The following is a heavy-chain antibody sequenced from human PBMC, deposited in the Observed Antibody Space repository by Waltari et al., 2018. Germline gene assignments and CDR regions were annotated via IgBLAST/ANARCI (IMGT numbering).Heavy chain of an antibody. V-gene: IGHV1-69-2*01. CDR1: GYTFTDYY. J-gene: IGHJ4*02. Sequence: EVQLVQSGAEVKKPGATVKISCKASGYTFTDYYMHWVQQAPGQGLEWMGRVDPEDGETIYAEKFQGRVTITADTSTDTAYMELSSLRSEDTAVYYCATGGFVRVNPDDVDYWGQGTLVTVSS. CDR2: VDPEDGET. CDR3: ATGGFVRVNPDDVDY. D-gene: IGHD2-15*01.